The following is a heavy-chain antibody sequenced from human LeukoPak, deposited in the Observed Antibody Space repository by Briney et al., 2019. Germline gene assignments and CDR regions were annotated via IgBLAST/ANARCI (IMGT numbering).Heavy chain of an antibody. CDR1: GFTFSSYW. CDR2: IKQDGSEK. Sequence: PGGSLRLSCAASGFTFSSYWMSWVRQAPGKGLEWVANIKQDGSEKYYVDSVKGRFTISRDNAKNSLYLQMNSLRAGDTAVYYCARGATDYYDSSGYYIDDAFDIWGQGTMVTVSS. CDR3: ARGATDYYDSSGYYIDDAFDI. J-gene: IGHJ3*02. V-gene: IGHV3-7*04. D-gene: IGHD3-22*01.